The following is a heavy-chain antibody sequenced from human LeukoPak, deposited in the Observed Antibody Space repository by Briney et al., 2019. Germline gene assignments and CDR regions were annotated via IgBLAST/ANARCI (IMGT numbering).Heavy chain of an antibody. V-gene: IGHV3-23*01. CDR1: GFSLSSYA. J-gene: IGHJ4*02. Sequence: GGSLRLSCAASGFSLSSYAMSWVRQAPGKGLEWVSGISGSGVITYYADSVKGRFTISRDNSKNTLDLQMNSLRAEDTAVYYCAKDDAWVRYQDWGQGTLVTVSS. CDR2: ISGSGVIT. D-gene: IGHD5-12*01. CDR3: AKDDAWVRYQD.